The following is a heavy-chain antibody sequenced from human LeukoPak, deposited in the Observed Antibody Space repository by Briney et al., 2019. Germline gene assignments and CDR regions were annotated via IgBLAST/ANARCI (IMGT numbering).Heavy chain of an antibody. V-gene: IGHV1-69*13. J-gene: IGHJ4*02. CDR1: GGTFSSYA. CDR3: TRSRGSGSYLDY. D-gene: IGHD3-10*01. Sequence: ASVKVSCKASGGTFSSYAINWVRQAPGQGLEWMGRIVPIFGTTNYAQNFQGRVTITADESTSTAYMELSSLRSEDTAVYYCTRSRGSGSYLDYWGQGTLVTVSS. CDR2: IVPIFGTT.